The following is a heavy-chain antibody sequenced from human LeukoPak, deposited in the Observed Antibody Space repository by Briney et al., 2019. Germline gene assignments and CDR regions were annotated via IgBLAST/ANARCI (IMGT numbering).Heavy chain of an antibody. CDR3: ARSTAASASDY. V-gene: IGHV3-30*04. J-gene: IGHJ4*02. CDR1: GFTFSSYA. CDR2: ISYDGSNK. D-gene: IGHD6-13*01. Sequence: PGGSLRLSCAASGFTFSSYAMHWVRQAPGKGLEWVAVISYDGSNKYYADSVKGRFTISRDNSKNTLYLLMNSLRAEDTALYYCARSTAASASDYWGQGTLVTVSS.